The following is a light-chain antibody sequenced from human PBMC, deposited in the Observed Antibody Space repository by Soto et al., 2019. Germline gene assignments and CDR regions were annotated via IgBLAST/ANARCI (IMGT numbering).Light chain of an antibody. J-gene: IGLJ2*01. CDR1: SSNIGAGYD. V-gene: IGLV1-40*01. CDR3: QSYDNSLRASV. Sequence: QLVLTQPPSVSGAPGQRVTISCTGSSSNIGAGYDVHWYHQLPGTAPKLLIYGNTNRPSGVPDRFSGSKSGTSASLAIAGLQAEDEADYYCQSYDNSLRASVFGGGTKLTVL. CDR2: GNT.